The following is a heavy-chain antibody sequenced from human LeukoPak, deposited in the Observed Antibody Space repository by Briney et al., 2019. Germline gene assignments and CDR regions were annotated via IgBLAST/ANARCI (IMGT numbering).Heavy chain of an antibody. CDR3: AKDLYNWNYNTGGPIDY. Sequence: GGSLRLSCAASGFTFSSYAMSWVRQAPGKGLEWVSAISGSGGSTYYAVSVKGRFTISRDNSKNTLYLQMNSLRTEDTAVYYCAKDLYNWNYNTGGPIDYWGQGTLVTVSS. J-gene: IGHJ4*02. CDR2: ISGSGGST. D-gene: IGHD1-7*01. CDR1: GFTFSSYA. V-gene: IGHV3-23*01.